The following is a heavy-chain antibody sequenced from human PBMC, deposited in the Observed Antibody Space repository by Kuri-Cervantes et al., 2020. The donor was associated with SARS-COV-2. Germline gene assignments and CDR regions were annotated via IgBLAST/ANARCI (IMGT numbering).Heavy chain of an antibody. CDR2: INHSGSA. J-gene: IGHJ5*02. CDR1: GGSFSGFY. D-gene: IGHD2-15*01. CDR3: AREDRGWFDP. Sequence: GSLRLSCAVYGGSFSGFYWSWIRQPPGKGLEWIGEINHSGSANYNPSLKSRVTISVDTSKNQFSLKLSSVTAADKAVYYCAREDRGWFDPWGQGTLVTVSS. V-gene: IGHV4-34*01.